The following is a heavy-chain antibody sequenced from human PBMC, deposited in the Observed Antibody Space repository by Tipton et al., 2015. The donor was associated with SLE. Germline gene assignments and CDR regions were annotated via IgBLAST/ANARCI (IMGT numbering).Heavy chain of an antibody. CDR1: GASISGSNW. Sequence: GLVKPSGTLSLICAVSGASISGSNWWCWVRQPPGKGLEWIGEIYHSGGTNYNPSLKGRVTIPVDKSKNQFSLTRDSGTAADTAVYFCARALPPFYYYGLDVWGQGTAVTVS. J-gene: IGHJ6*02. D-gene: IGHD2-15*01. CDR2: IYHSGGT. CDR3: ARALPPFYYYGLDV. V-gene: IGHV4-4*02.